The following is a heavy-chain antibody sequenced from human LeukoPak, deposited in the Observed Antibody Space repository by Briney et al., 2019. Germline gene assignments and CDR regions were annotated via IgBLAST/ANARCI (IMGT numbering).Heavy chain of an antibody. D-gene: IGHD4-17*01. CDR1: GYTFTSYD. CDR2: MNPNSGNT. Sequence: ASVKVSCKASGYTFTSYDINWVRQATGQGLEWMGWMNPNSGNTGYAQKFQGRVTITRNTSISTAYMELSSLRSEDTAVYYCARVTVTPPADAFDIWGQGTMVTVSS. V-gene: IGHV1-8*01. CDR3: ARVTVTPPADAFDI. J-gene: IGHJ3*02.